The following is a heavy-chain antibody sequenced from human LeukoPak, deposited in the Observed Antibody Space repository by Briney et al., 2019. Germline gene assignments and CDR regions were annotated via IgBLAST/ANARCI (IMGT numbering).Heavy chain of an antibody. J-gene: IGHJ4*02. CDR2: ISWNSGSI. CDR1: GFTFSSYA. V-gene: IGHV3-9*01. D-gene: IGHD2-21*02. Sequence: GRSLRLSCAASGFTFSSYAMHWVRQAPGKGLEWVSGISWNSGSIGYADSVKGRFTISRDNAKNSLYLQMNSLRAEDTALYYCAKGGVVVTAQFDYWGQGTLVTVSS. CDR3: AKGGVVVTAQFDY.